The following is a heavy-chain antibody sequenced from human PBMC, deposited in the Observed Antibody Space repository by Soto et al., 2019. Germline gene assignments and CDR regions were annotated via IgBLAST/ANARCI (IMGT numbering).Heavy chain of an antibody. CDR2: ISYDGRLQ. Sequence: QAQLVESGGGVVQPGRSLRLSCAASGFAFSSYGMHWVRQAPGTGLEWVAVISYDGRLQHYADSVKGRFTISRDNSKNIVLLQMSSLRAEDTAVYYCVSDRGYGHASVPYSWGQGTLVSVSS. D-gene: IGHD5-18*01. CDR3: VSDRGYGHASVPYS. V-gene: IGHV3-30*03. CDR1: GFAFSSYG. J-gene: IGHJ4*02.